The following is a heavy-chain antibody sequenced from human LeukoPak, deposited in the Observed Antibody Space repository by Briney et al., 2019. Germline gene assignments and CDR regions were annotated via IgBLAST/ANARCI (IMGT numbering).Heavy chain of an antibody. J-gene: IGHJ6*03. V-gene: IGHV4-39*07. CDR2: IYYSGST. CDR1: GGSISSSSYY. D-gene: IGHD1-26*01. Sequence: ETLSLTCTVSGGSISSSSYYWGWIRQPPGKGLEWIGSIYYSGSTNYNPSLKSRVTISVDTSKNQFSLKLSSVTAADTAVYYCARGKIGSYYYYYYMDVWGKGTTVTVSS. CDR3: ARGKIGSYYYYYYMDV.